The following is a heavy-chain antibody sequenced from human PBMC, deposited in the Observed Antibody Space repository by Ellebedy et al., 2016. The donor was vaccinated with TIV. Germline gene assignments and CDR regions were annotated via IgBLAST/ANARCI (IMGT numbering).Heavy chain of an antibody. Sequence: GESLKISXAASGFTFSSYAMHWVRQAPGKGLEWVAVISYDGSNKYYADSVKGRFTISRDNSKNTLYLQMNSLRAEDTAVYYCASSDILTGYYPPYFDYWGQGTLVTVSS. CDR3: ASSDILTGYYPPYFDY. J-gene: IGHJ4*02. CDR1: GFTFSSYA. CDR2: ISYDGSNK. D-gene: IGHD3-9*01. V-gene: IGHV3-30-3*01.